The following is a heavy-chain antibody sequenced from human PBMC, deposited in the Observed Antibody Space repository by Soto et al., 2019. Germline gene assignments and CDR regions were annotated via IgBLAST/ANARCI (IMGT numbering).Heavy chain of an antibody. J-gene: IGHJ5*02. V-gene: IGHV4-34*01. Sequence: ASETLSLTCAVYGGSFSGYYWSWIRQPPGKGLEWIGEINHSGSTNYNPSLKSRVTISVDTSKNQFSLKLSTVTAADTAVYYCARGRIAVTPMGRNWFDPWGQGTLFTVSS. CDR2: INHSGST. D-gene: IGHD6-19*01. CDR1: GGSFSGYY. CDR3: ARGRIAVTPMGRNWFDP.